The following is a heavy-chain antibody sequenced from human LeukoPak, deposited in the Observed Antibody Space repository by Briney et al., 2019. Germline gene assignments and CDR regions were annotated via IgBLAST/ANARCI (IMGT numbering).Heavy chain of an antibody. V-gene: IGHV3-7*01. J-gene: IGHJ4*02. CDR3: ASGSTLDY. CDR1: GFTFSSYW. D-gene: IGHD3-10*01. Sequence: PGGSPRLSCAASGFTFSSYWMSWVRQAPGKGLEWVANIKQDGSEKYYVDSVKGRFTISRDNAKNSVYLEMNTLRAEDTALYYCASGSTLDYWGQGTLVTVSS. CDR2: IKQDGSEK.